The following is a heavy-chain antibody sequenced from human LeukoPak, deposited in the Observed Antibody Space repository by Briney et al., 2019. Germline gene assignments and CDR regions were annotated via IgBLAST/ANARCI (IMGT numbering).Heavy chain of an antibody. CDR3: VTDWGVITNDGFDI. V-gene: IGHV3-64D*09. CDR2: ISSNGGRT. D-gene: IGHD3-10*01. Sequence: PGGPLRLSCSASGFTFSSYVMHWVRQAPGKGLEYVSAISSNGGRTYYADSVKDRFIISRDNSKNTLYLQMRSLRPEDTAVYYCVTDWGVITNDGFDIWGQGTMVTV. CDR1: GFTFSSYV. J-gene: IGHJ3*02.